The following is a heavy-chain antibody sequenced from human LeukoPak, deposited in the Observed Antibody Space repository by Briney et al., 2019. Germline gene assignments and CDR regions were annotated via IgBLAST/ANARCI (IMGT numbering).Heavy chain of an antibody. Sequence: GASVKVSCKASGYTFTSYGISWVRQAPGQGLEWMGWISAYNGRTNYAQKLQGRVTMTIDTSTTTAYMELRSLRSDDTALYYCARDGHRRYYYGSSGRDDAFDIWGQGTLVTVSS. CDR3: ARDGHRRYYYGSSGRDDAFDI. J-gene: IGHJ3*02. D-gene: IGHD3-22*01. CDR2: ISAYNGRT. V-gene: IGHV1-18*01. CDR1: GYTFTSYG.